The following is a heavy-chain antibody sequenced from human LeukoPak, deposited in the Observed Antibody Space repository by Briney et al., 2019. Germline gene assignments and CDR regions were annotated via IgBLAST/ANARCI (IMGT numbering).Heavy chain of an antibody. V-gene: IGHV4-39*07. CDR1: GGSISSSSYY. CDR3: ARDTYSYGLATGGFDY. CDR2: IYYSGST. D-gene: IGHD5-18*01. Sequence: SETLSLTCTVSGGSISSSSYYWGWIRQPPGKGLEWIGSIYYSGSTYYNPSLKSRVTISVDTSKNQFSLKLSSVTAADTAVYYCARDTYSYGLATGGFDYWGQGTLVTVSS. J-gene: IGHJ4*02.